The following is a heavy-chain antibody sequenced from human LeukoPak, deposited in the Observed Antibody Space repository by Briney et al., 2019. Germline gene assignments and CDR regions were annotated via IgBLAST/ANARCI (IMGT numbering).Heavy chain of an antibody. CDR3: ARVRGRSSTSCLYYYYYYMDV. Sequence: SETLSLTCAVYGGSFSGYYWSWIRQPPGKGLEWIGEINHSGSTNYNPSLKSRVTISVDTSKNQSSLKLSSVTAADTAVYYCARVRGRSSTSCLYYYYYYMDVWGKGTTVTVSS. V-gene: IGHV4-34*01. CDR2: INHSGST. D-gene: IGHD2-2*01. J-gene: IGHJ6*03. CDR1: GGSFSGYY.